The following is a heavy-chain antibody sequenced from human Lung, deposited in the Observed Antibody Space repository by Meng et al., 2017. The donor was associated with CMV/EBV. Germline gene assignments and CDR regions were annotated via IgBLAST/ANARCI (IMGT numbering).Heavy chain of an antibody. CDR1: GDYISSGEYF. CDR3: ARGELLWDY. V-gene: IGHV4-30-4*01. J-gene: IGHJ4*02. Sequence: QVQLQESGPGLVKPSHTLSLTCTVSGDYISSGEYFWSWNRQPPGKGLEWIGYMDYRGSTFYNPSLKSRVTISVDTSKNQFSLKLSSVTAADTAVYFCARGELLWDYWGQGTLVTVSS. D-gene: IGHD2-2*01. CDR2: MDYRGST.